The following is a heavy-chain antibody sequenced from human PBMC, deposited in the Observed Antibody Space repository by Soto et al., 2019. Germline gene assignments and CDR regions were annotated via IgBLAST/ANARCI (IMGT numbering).Heavy chain of an antibody. J-gene: IGHJ4*02. V-gene: IGHV4-59*08. CDR3: ARLGYYDSSGYYVGY. CDR1: GGSISSYD. Sequence: PSETLSLTCTVSGGSISSYDWSWIRQPPGKGLEWIGYIYYSGSTNYNPSLKSRVTISVDTSKNQFSLKLSSVTAADTAVYYCARLGYYDSSGYYVGYWGQGTLVTVSS. D-gene: IGHD3-22*01. CDR2: IYYSGST.